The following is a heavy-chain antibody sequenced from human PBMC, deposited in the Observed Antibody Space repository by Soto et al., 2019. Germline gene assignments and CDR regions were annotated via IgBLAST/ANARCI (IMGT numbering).Heavy chain of an antibody. D-gene: IGHD4-17*01. CDR3: VSDFGDYKFDY. J-gene: IGHJ4*02. Sequence: PGGSLRLSCAASGFTLSAYSMHWVRQAPGKGLEWVAVTWNDGSNKYYGDSVKGRFTISSDNSKNTLYLQMSSLRADDTAFYYCVSDFGDYKFDYWGRGTLVTVSS. V-gene: IGHV3-33*01. CDR1: GFTLSAYS. CDR2: TWNDGSNK.